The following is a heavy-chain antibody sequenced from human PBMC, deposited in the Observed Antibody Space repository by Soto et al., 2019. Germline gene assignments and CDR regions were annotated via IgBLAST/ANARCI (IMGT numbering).Heavy chain of an antibody. V-gene: IGHV1-3*05. CDR1: GYTFTSYA. J-gene: IGHJ4*02. CDR2: INAANDNT. Sequence: QVQLVQSGAEEKKPGASVKVSCKASGYTFTSYAIHWVRQAPGQRLEWMGWINAANDNTKYSQKFEGRVTITRDTSASIAYMELSSLRSEDTAVYYCARDRRYGDFLDYWGQGTLVIVSS. CDR3: ARDRRYGDFLDY. D-gene: IGHD4-17*01.